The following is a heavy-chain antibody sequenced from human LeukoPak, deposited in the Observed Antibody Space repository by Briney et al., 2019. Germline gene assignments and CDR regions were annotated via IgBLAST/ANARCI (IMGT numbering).Heavy chain of an antibody. D-gene: IGHD2-2*01. CDR2: INPDGTVT. V-gene: IGHV3-74*01. Sequence: PGGSLRLSCAASGFTFNNYWMHWVRQAPGKGLVWVSPINPDGTVTTYADSVKGRFTISRDNSKNTLYLQMNSLRAEDTAVYYCARDLGYCSSTSCFPYYYYGMDVWGQGTTVTVSS. CDR3: ARDLGYCSSTSCFPYYYYGMDV. CDR1: GFTFNNYW. J-gene: IGHJ6*02.